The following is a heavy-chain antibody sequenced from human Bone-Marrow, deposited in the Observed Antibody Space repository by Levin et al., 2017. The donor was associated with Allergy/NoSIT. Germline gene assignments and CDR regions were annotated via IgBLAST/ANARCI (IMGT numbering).Heavy chain of an antibody. CDR1: GYYFTNYW. V-gene: IGHV5-51*01. Sequence: GESLKISCKGSGYYFTNYWIGWVRQMPGKGLEWMGIVFPGDSDIKYNQSFQGQVTISVDKSINTAYLQWTSLKASDTATYYCARCGKEWLVAGFDYWGQGSRVIVSS. J-gene: IGHJ4*02. D-gene: IGHD6-19*01. CDR3: ARCGKEWLVAGFDY. CDR2: VFPGDSDI.